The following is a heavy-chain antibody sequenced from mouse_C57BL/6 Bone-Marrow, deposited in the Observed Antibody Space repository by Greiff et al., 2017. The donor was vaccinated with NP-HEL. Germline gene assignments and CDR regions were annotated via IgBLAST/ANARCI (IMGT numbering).Heavy chain of an antibody. Sequence: EVQLMESGGGLVQSGRSLRLSCATSGFTFSDFYMEWVRQAPGKGLEWIAASRNKANDYTTEYSASVKGRFIVSRDTSQSILYLQMNALRAEDTAIYYCARGASYYSNYAMDDWGQGTSVTVSS. CDR2: SRNKANDYTT. V-gene: IGHV7-1*01. CDR3: ARGASYYSNYAMDD. CDR1: GFTFSDFY. J-gene: IGHJ4*01. D-gene: IGHD2-5*01.